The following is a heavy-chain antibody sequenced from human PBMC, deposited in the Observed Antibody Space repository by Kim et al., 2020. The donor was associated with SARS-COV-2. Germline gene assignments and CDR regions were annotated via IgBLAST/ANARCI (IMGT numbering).Heavy chain of an antibody. J-gene: IGHJ4*02. CDR3: AKDSSGSYFGYFDY. V-gene: IGHV3-30*18. Sequence: GGSLRLSCAASGFTFSSSGIHWVRQAPGKGLERVAVISYDGSNKYYADSVKGRFTISRDNSKNTLYLQMNSLRAEDTAVYYCAKDSSGSYFGYFDYWGQGTLVTVSS. D-gene: IGHD1-26*01. CDR2: ISYDGSNK. CDR1: GFTFSSSG.